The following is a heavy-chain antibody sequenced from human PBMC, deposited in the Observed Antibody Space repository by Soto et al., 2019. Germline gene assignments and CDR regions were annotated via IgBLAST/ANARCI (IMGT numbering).Heavy chain of an antibody. Sequence: QVQLQESGPGLVKPSQTLSLTCTVSGGSISSGGYYWSWIRQHPGKGLEWIGYIYYSGRTYYNPSLKSLVTISVDTSKNQFSLKLSSGTAADTAVYYCVSVRGVNDFDYWGQGTLGTVSS. CDR3: VSVRGVNDFDY. CDR1: GGSISSGGYY. J-gene: IGHJ4*02. CDR2: IYYSGRT. V-gene: IGHV4-31*01. D-gene: IGHD3-10*01.